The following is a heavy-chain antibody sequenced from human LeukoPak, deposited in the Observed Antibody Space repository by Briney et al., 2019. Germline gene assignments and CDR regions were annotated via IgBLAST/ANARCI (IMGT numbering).Heavy chain of an antibody. Sequence: PSQTLSLTCNVSGGSISSGDYYWSWIRHPPGNGLEWVGYIYYSGSTYYNPALKSRVTISVDTSKHQFSLKLSSVTAAETGVYYCATNSDIVVVPAATPALGYWGQGTLVTVSS. CDR1: GGSISSGDYY. D-gene: IGHD2-2*01. V-gene: IGHV4-30-4*01. CDR3: ATNSDIVVVPAATPALGY. J-gene: IGHJ4*02. CDR2: IYYSGST.